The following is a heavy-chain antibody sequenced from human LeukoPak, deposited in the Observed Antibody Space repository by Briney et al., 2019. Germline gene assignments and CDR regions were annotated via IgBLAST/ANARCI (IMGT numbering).Heavy chain of an antibody. CDR3: ARVRCSGGSCYFGMDV. J-gene: IGHJ6*02. D-gene: IGHD2-15*01. CDR2: NYYSGST. CDR1: GGSISSHY. V-gene: IGHV4-59*11. Sequence: SETLSLTCTVCGGSISSHYCSWIRQPPGKGLERIGYNYYSGSTNYNPSLKSRVTISVDTSKNQFSLKLSSVTAADTAVYYCARVRCSGGSCYFGMDVWGQGTTVTVSS.